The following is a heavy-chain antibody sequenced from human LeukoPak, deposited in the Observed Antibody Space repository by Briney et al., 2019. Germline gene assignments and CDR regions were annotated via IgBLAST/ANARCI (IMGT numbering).Heavy chain of an antibody. Sequence: GGSLRLSCAASGFTFSDYYMSWIRQAPGKGLEWASYISSSSSVIYFTDSVKGRFTISRDNAKNSLYLQMNSLRAEDTAVYYCARKVRGDYFDYWGQGTLVTVSS. V-gene: IGHV3-11*04. CDR1: GFTFSDYY. CDR2: ISSSSSVI. J-gene: IGHJ4*02. CDR3: ARKVRGDYFDY. D-gene: IGHD3-10*01.